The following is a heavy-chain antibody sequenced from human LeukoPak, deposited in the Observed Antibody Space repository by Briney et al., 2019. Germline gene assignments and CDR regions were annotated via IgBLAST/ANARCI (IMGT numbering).Heavy chain of an antibody. CDR3: ASSSDYYDSSGYYFRYFDY. J-gene: IGHJ4*02. D-gene: IGHD3-22*01. CDR2: INHVETA. CDR1: GGSFSDYY. Sequence: PSETLSLTCAVSGGSFSDYYWTWIRQPPGKGLEWIGEINHVETANYNPSLKSRVAISVDTSKSQFSLRLNSVTAADTAVYYCASSSDYYDSSGYYFRYFDYWGQGTLVTVSS. V-gene: IGHV4-34*01.